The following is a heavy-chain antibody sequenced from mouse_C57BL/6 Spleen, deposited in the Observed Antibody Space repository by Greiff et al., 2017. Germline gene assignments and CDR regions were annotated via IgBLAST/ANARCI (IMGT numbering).Heavy chain of an antibody. D-gene: IGHD1-1*01. J-gene: IGHJ4*01. V-gene: IGHV2-2*01. CDR2: IWSGGST. CDR1: GFSLTSYG. Sequence: VQLQESGPGLVQPSQSLSITCTVSGFSLTSYGVHWVRQSPGKGLEWLGVIWSGGSTDYNAAFISRLSISKDNSKSQVFFKMNSLRADDTAIYYCARISLITTVKMDYWGQGTSVTVSS. CDR3: ARISLITTVKMDY.